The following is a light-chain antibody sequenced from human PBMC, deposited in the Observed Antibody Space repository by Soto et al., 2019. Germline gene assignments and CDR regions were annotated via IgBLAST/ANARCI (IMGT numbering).Light chain of an antibody. Sequence: DMVMTQSPDSLAVSLGERATINCKSSQSVIYSSNNKNYLAWYQQKTGQPPKLLIYWASTRESGVPDRFNGSGSGTDFTLTISSLQAEDVAVYYCQQYYSAPVTFGPGTKVDIK. V-gene: IGKV4-1*01. CDR1: QSVIYSSNNKNY. CDR2: WAS. J-gene: IGKJ3*01. CDR3: QQYYSAPVT.